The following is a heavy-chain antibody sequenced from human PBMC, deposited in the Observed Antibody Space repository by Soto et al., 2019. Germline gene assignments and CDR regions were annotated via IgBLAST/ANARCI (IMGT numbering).Heavy chain of an antibody. CDR1: GGSISGTTYS. V-gene: IGHV4-30-2*01. CDR3: ARGQGAAAGHSNSDY. J-gene: IGHJ4*02. Sequence: SETLSLTCAVSGGSISGTTYSWSWIRQPPGKGLEWIGYIYDSGNTYYNPSLKSQFSISVDRSKNQFSLKLSSVTAADTAVYYCARGQGAAAGHSNSDYRGQGALVSGSS. CDR2: IYDSGNT. D-gene: IGHD6-13*01.